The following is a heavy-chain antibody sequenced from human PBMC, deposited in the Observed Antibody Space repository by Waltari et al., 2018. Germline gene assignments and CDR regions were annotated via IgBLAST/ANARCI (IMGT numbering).Heavy chain of an antibody. V-gene: IGHV3-74*01. CDR1: GFTFSDFW. CDR3: VRDMFGPLDY. J-gene: IGHJ4*02. CDR2: MKEDGSRI. D-gene: IGHD3-10*02. Sequence: EVQLVQSGGDLVQPGGSLRLSCAASGFTFSDFWMHWVRQAPGKGLVWVARMKEDGSRIDYAESVKGRFTISRDYAQNTMYLQMNSLRAEDTADYYCVRDMFGPLDYWGQGTLVTVSS.